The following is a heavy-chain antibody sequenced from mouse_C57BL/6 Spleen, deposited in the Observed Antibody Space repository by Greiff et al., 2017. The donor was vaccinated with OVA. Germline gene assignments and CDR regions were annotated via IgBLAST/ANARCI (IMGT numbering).Heavy chain of an antibody. D-gene: IGHD1-1*01. Sequence: VQLQQPGAELVMPGASVKLSCKASGYTFTSYWMHWVKQRPGQGLEWIGEIDPSDSYTNYNQKFKGKSTLTVDKSSSTAYMQLSSLTSEDSAVYYSARSPGSSPWFAYWGQGTLVTVSA. CDR1: GYTFTSYW. CDR2: IDPSDSYT. CDR3: ARSPGSSPWFAY. V-gene: IGHV1-69*01. J-gene: IGHJ3*01.